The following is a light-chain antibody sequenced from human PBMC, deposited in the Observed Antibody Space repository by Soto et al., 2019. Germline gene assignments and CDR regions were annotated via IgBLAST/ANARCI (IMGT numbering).Light chain of an antibody. CDR1: SGSIASNY. Sequence: NFMLTQPHSVSESPGKTVTISCTRSSGSIASNYVQWYQQRPGSAPTTVIYEDNQRPSGVPDRFSGSIDSSSNSASLTISGLKTDDEADYYCQSYDSSNVVFGGGTQLTVL. V-gene: IGLV6-57*04. J-gene: IGLJ2*01. CDR2: EDN. CDR3: QSYDSSNVV.